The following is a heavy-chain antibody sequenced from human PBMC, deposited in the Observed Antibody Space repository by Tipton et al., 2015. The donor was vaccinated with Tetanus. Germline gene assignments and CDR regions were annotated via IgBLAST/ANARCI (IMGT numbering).Heavy chain of an antibody. Sequence: GSLRLSCAASGFTFSSYWMSWVRQAPGKGLEWVANIKQDGSEKYYVDSVKGRFTISRDNAKNSLYLQMNSLRAEDTAVYYCATEDSSSWYSYYGMDVWGQGTTVTVSS. CDR1: GFTFSSYW. CDR2: IKQDGSEK. V-gene: IGHV3-7*04. J-gene: IGHJ6*02. CDR3: ATEDSSSWYSYYGMDV. D-gene: IGHD6-13*01.